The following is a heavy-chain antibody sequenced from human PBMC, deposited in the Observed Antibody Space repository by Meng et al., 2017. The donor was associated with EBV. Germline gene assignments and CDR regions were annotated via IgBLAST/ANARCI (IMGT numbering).Heavy chain of an antibody. V-gene: IGHV1-69*12. CDR3: ASESGRGYTPDY. Sequence: VELGRSAAGVKKPASSGKVHFKTSGGPFRYYAISWVRQAPGQGLEWLGGFLPRLGAPNYAQKFHGRVKITADESTSTHYMDLSSLRSEDTAIYYCASESGRGYTPDYWGQGTLVTVSS. CDR1: GGPFRYYA. D-gene: IGHD3-10*01. J-gene: IGHJ4*02. CDR2: FLPRLGAP.